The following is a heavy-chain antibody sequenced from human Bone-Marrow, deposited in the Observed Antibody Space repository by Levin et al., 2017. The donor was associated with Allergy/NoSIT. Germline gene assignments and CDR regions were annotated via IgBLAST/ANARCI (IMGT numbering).Heavy chain of an antibody. CDR3: AKHRCEMSAYDGFDM. D-gene: IGHD2-21*01. CDR1: GFTFDDYG. CDR2: ISWNSGRI. J-gene: IGHJ3*02. V-gene: IGHV3-9*01. Sequence: GGSLRLSCVASGFTFDDYGMDWVRQGPGKGLELLSGISWNSGRIYYADSVHGRFTISRDNANNSLLLQMNILRGEDTALYYCAKHRCEMSAYDGFDMRGQGIMVTVSS.